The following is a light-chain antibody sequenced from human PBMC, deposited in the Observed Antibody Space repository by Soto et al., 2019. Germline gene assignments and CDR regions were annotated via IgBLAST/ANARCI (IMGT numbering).Light chain of an antibody. V-gene: IGLV2-14*01. CDR1: SNDIGGYNY. CDR2: DVS. Sequence: QSALTQPASVSGSPGQSITFSCTGTSNDIGGYNYVSWYQQHPGKAPKLMIFDVSNRPSGVSYRFSGSKSGNTASLTISGLQAEDEADYYCSSYTSSSTLLFGGGTNSPS. CDR3: SSYTSSSTLL. J-gene: IGLJ2*01.